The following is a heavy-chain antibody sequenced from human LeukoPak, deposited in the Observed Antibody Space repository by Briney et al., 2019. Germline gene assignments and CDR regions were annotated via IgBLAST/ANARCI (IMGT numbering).Heavy chain of an antibody. D-gene: IGHD6-6*01. CDR2: IYPYSGDT. V-gene: IGHV1-2*02. J-gene: IGHJ3*02. Sequence: GASVTVSCKAAVYTFTAYYINWVGRAPGQGLEWMGWIYPYSGDTNYAQNFQGRVTMTRDTSISTAYMELSSLKSDDTAVYYCASDRHSGSTLDIWGQGTMLTVSS. CDR1: VYTFTAYY. CDR3: ASDRHSGSTLDI.